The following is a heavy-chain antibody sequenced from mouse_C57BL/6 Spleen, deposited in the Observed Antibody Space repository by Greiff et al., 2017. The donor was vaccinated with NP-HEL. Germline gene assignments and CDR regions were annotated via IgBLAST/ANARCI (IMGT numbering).Heavy chain of an antibody. Sequence: ESGPGLVKPSQSLSLTCSVTGYSITSGYYWNWIRQFPGNQLEWMGYISYDGSNNYNPSLKNRISITRDTSKNQFFLKLNSVTTEDTATNYCAREEGLYYYGSSHYWGQGTTLTVSS. D-gene: IGHD1-1*01. CDR1: GYSITSGYY. CDR2: ISYDGSN. J-gene: IGHJ2*01. CDR3: AREEGLYYYGSSHY. V-gene: IGHV3-6*01.